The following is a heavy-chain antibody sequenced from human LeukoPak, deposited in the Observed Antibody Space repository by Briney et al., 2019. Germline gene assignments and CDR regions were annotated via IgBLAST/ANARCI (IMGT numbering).Heavy chain of an antibody. D-gene: IGHD5-12*01. Sequence: GESLKISCKGSGYSFTSYWIGWVRQMPGKGLDWMGIIYPGDSDTRYSPSFQGQVTISADKSISTAYLQWSSLKASDTAMYYCARHVYSGYGHGDYYYYYGMDVWGQGTTVTVSS. V-gene: IGHV5-51*01. CDR3: ARHVYSGYGHGDYYYYYGMDV. CDR1: GYSFTSYW. CDR2: IYPGDSDT. J-gene: IGHJ6*02.